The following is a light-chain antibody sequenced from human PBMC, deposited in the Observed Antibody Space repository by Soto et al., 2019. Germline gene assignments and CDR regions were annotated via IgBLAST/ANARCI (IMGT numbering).Light chain of an antibody. CDR3: QQYNNWWT. CDR1: QSVSSSY. Sequence: EIVLTQSPATLSLSPGERATLSCRASQSVSSSYLAWYQQKPGQAPRLLIYGASSRATGIPARFSGSGSGTEFTLTISSLQSEDLAVYYCQQYNNWWTFGQGTKVDI. CDR2: GAS. J-gene: IGKJ1*01. V-gene: IGKV3-15*01.